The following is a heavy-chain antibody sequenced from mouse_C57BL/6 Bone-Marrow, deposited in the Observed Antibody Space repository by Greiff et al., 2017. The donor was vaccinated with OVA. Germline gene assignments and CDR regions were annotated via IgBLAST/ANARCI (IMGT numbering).Heavy chain of an antibody. CDR2: IYPRSGNT. V-gene: IGHV1-81*01. Sequence: VKLQESGAELARPGASVKLSCKASGYTFTSYGISWVKQRTGQGLEWIGEIYPRSGNTYYNEKFKGKATLTADKSSSTAYMELRSLTSEVSAVYFCARWGTTVVASDYWGQGTTLTVSS. J-gene: IGHJ2*01. D-gene: IGHD1-1*01. CDR3: ARWGTTVVASDY. CDR1: GYTFTSYG.